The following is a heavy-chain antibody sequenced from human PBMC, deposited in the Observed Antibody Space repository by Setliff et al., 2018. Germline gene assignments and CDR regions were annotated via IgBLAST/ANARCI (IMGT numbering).Heavy chain of an antibody. CDR2: IKRKTDGETT. J-gene: IGHJ4*02. Sequence: PGGSLRLSFAASGFTFSNAWMSWVRQAPGKGLEWVGQIKRKTDGETTDYAAPVKGRFIISRDDSRRTLYLQMNSLRADDTAVYYCARDDDGPVARGDMKHGDSWGQGTLVTVSS. V-gene: IGHV3-15*01. D-gene: IGHD2-21*01. CDR3: ARDDDGPVARGDMKHGDS. CDR1: GFTFSNAW.